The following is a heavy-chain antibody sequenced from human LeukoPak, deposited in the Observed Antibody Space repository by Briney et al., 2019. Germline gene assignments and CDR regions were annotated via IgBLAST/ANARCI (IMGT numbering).Heavy chain of an antibody. V-gene: IGHV4-30-4*08. CDR2: IYYSGST. CDR1: GFTFRSYD. Sequence: LRLSCATSGFTFRSYDMNWVSQPPGRGLECIGYIYYSGSTYYNPSLKSRVTISVDTSKNQFSLKLSPVTAADTAVYYCARGVDYGGNLLDAFDIWGQGTMVTVSS. CDR3: ARGVDYGGNLLDAFDI. D-gene: IGHD4-23*01. J-gene: IGHJ3*02.